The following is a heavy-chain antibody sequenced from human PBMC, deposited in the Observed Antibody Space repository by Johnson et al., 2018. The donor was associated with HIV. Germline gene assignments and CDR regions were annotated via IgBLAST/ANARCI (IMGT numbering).Heavy chain of an antibody. V-gene: IGHV3-66*01. Sequence: MLLVESGGGLVQSGGSLRLACVASGFIVGTKYMSWVRQAPGKGLEWVSVILSGGTTRYADFVKGRFTISRDNSKNIVHLQMNSLRAEDTAVYYCAREATGTTNAFYMWGQGTMVTVSS. CDR2: ILSGGTT. CDR1: GFIVGTKY. J-gene: IGHJ3*02. D-gene: IGHD1-7*01. CDR3: AREATGTTNAFYM.